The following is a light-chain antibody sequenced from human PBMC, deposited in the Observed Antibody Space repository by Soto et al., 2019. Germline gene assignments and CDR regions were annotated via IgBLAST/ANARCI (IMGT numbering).Light chain of an antibody. J-gene: IGLJ2*01. CDR1: SSDVGSYNL. Sequence: QSVLTQPASVSGSPGQSITISCTGTSSDVGSYNLVSWYQQHPGKAPKLMIYEGSKRPSRVSNPFSGSKSGNTASLTISGLQAEDEADYYCCSYAGSSTLVFGGGTKLIVL. V-gene: IGLV2-23*01. CDR2: EGS. CDR3: CSYAGSSTLV.